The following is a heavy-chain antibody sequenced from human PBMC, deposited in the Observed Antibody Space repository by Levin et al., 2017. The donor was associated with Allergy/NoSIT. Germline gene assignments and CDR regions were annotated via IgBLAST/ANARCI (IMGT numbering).Heavy chain of an antibody. CDR2: IYYSGST. D-gene: IGHD3-10*01. Sequence: SETLSLTCTVSGGSISSGGYYWSWIRQHPGTGLEWIGYIYYSGSTYYNPSLKSRVTISVDTSKNQFSLKLSSVTAADTAVYYCARDQGGSGSYEGSGGPNYYYYYMDVWGKGTTVTVSS. CDR3: ARDQGGSGSYEGSGGPNYYYYYMDV. J-gene: IGHJ6*03. V-gene: IGHV4-31*03. CDR1: GGSISSGGYY.